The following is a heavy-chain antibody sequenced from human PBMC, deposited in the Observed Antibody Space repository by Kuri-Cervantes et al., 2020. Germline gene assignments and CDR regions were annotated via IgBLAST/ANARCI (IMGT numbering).Heavy chain of an antibody. Sequence: GESLKISCAASGFTFSNAWMSWVRQAPGKGLEWVGRIKSKTDGGTTDYAAPVKGRFTISRDDSKNTLYLQMNSLRAEDTAVYYCARDGLRFAYFDYWGQGTLVTVSS. CDR2: IKSKTDGGTT. J-gene: IGHJ4*02. CDR3: ARDGLRFAYFDY. V-gene: IGHV3-15*01. D-gene: IGHD3-16*01. CDR1: GFTFSNAW.